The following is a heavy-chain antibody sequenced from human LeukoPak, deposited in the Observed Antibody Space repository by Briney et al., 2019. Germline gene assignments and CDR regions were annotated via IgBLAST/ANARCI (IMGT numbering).Heavy chain of an antibody. Sequence: GGSLRLSCAASGFIVSNKYMTWVRQAPGKGLEWVSLIYSDGRTYYADSVRGRCTISRDNSKNTLYLQMNSLRVEDTAVYYCARHPAPIAVAGNDYWGQGTLVTVSS. J-gene: IGHJ4*02. CDR3: ARHPAPIAVAGNDY. CDR2: IYSDGRT. CDR1: GFIVSNKY. D-gene: IGHD6-19*01. V-gene: IGHV3-53*01.